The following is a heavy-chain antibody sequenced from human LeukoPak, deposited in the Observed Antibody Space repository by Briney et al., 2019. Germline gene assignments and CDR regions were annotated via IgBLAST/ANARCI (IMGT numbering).Heavy chain of an antibody. Sequence: GGSLRLSCAASGFTFNYYDMHWVRQAPGKGLEWVAFIRYDESNKYYADSVKGRFTISRVNSKNTLYLQMNSLRAEDTAVYYCANDFWSGYAPRDYYYYMDVWGKGTTVTVSS. D-gene: IGHD3-3*01. CDR3: ANDFWSGYAPRDYYYYMDV. V-gene: IGHV3-30*02. J-gene: IGHJ6*03. CDR2: IRYDESNK. CDR1: GFTFNYYD.